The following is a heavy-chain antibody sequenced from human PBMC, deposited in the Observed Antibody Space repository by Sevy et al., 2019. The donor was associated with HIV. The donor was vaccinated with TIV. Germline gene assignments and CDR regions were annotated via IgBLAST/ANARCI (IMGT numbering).Heavy chain of an antibody. V-gene: IGHV3-7*03. CDR3: ARDGYCSSTSCYMLPRKYYYYYYMDV. CDR2: IKQDGSEK. J-gene: IGHJ6*03. D-gene: IGHD2-2*03. CDR1: GFTFSSYW. Sequence: GGSLRLSCAASGFTFSSYWMSWVRQAPGKGLEWVANIKQDGSEKYYVDSVKGRFTISRDNAKNSLYLQMNSLRAEDTAVYCCARDGYCSSTSCYMLPRKYYYYYYMDVWGKGTTVTVSS.